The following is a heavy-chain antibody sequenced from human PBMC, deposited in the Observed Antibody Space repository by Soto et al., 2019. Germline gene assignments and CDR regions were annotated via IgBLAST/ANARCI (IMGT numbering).Heavy chain of an antibody. CDR2: IYYSGST. D-gene: IGHD3-22*01. Sequence: SETLSLTCTVSGGSISSSSYYWGWIRQPPGKGLEWIGSIYYSGSTYYNPSLKSRVTISVDTSKNQFSLKLSSVTAADTAVYYCASADPYYDSSGGDYWGRGTLVTVSS. J-gene: IGHJ4*02. CDR3: ASADPYYDSSGGDY. V-gene: IGHV4-39*01. CDR1: GGSISSSSYY.